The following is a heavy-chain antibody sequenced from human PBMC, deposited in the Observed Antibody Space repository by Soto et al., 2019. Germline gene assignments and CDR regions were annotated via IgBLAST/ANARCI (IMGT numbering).Heavy chain of an antibody. Sequence: EVQLVESGGGLVKPGGSLRLSCAASGFTFSSYSMNWVRQAPGKGLEWVSSISSSSSYIYYADSVKGRFTISRDNAKNSLYLQMNSLRAEDTAVYYCARDERLEWLFVVAVNSYYGMDVWGQGTTVTVSS. CDR3: ARDERLEWLFVVAVNSYYGMDV. D-gene: IGHD3-3*01. CDR2: ISSSSSYI. V-gene: IGHV3-21*01. CDR1: GFTFSSYS. J-gene: IGHJ6*02.